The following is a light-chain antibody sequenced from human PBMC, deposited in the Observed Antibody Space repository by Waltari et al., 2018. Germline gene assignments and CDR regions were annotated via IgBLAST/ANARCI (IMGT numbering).Light chain of an antibody. V-gene: IGLV3-25*03. J-gene: IGLJ3*02. CDR1: SLPKQY. CDR3: QTADTSGIWV. CDR2: KDT. Sequence: SSELTQPPSVSVSPGQTARLTCSGDSLPKQYAFWYQQKPGQAPFLILYKDTERPSGIPDRFSGSSSGTIVTLTISGVQTEDEADYYCQTADTSGIWVFGGGTRLTVL.